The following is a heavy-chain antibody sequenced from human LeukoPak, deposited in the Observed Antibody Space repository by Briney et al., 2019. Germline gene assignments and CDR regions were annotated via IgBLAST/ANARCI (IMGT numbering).Heavy chain of an antibody. J-gene: IGHJ4*02. CDR2: ISYDGSNK. V-gene: IGHV3-30*18. CDR1: GFTFSSYG. Sequence: RPGGSLRLSCAASGFTFSSYGMHWVRQAPGKGLERVAVISYDGSNKYYADSVKGRFTISRDNSKNTLYLQMNSLRAEDTAVYYCAKPGSHAEYSGYDLDYWGQGTLVTVSS. D-gene: IGHD5-12*01. CDR3: AKPGSHAEYSGYDLDY.